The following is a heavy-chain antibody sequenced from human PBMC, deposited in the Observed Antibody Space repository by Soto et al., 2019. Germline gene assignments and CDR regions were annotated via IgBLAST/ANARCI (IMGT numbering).Heavy chain of an antibody. V-gene: IGHV3-30-3*01. CDR2: ISYDGSNK. J-gene: IGHJ5*02. CDR3: VTGFGTTRVLLSS. CDR1: GVTFSSYA. Sequence: RRSRRLSCGGSGVTFSSYAMHWVRQAPGKGLEWVAVISYDGSNKYYADSVKGRFTISRDNSKNTLFLQMNSLRADDTAVYYCVTGFGTTRVLLSSSGQRT. D-gene: IGHD2-15*01.